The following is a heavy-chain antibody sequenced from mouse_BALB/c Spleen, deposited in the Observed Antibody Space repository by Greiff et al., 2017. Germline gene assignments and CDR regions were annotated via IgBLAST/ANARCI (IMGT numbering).Heavy chain of an antibody. Sequence: QSGPGLVKPSQSLSLTCTVTGYSITSDYAWNWIRQFPGNKLEWMGYISYSGSTSYNPSLKSRISITRDTSKNQFFLQLNSVTTEDTATYYCARYWDYYAMDYWGQGTSVTVSS. CDR1: GYSITSDYA. J-gene: IGHJ4*01. CDR2: ISYSGST. CDR3: ARYWDYYAMDY. D-gene: IGHD4-1*01. V-gene: IGHV3-2*02.